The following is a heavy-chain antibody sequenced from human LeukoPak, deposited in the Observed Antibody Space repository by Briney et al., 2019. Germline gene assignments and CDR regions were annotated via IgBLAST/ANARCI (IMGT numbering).Heavy chain of an antibody. CDR1: GGTFSSYA. CDR3: ARNYPDRHHYYYYYMDV. Sequence: SVKVSCKASGGTFSSYASSWVRQSPGQGLEWMGGIIPIFGTANYAQKLQGRVTITSDASTSTAYMELSRLRSEDTPVYYCARNYPDRHHYYYYYMDVWGKGTTVTVSS. CDR2: IIPIFGTA. J-gene: IGHJ6*03. D-gene: IGHD3-22*01. V-gene: IGHV1-69*05.